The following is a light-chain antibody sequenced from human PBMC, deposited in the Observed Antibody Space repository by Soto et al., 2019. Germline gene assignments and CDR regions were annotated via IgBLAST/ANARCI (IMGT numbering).Light chain of an antibody. J-gene: IGLJ2*01. CDR2: SNN. V-gene: IGLV1-44*01. CDR1: SSNIGSKA. CDR3: AAWDDSLNGHVV. Sequence: QSVLTQPPSASGTPGQRVTISCSGSSSNIGSKAVNWYQHLPATAPKLLIYSNNQRPSGVPGRFSGSKSGTSASLAISGLQSEDEADYYCAAWDDSLNGHVVFGGGTKVTVL.